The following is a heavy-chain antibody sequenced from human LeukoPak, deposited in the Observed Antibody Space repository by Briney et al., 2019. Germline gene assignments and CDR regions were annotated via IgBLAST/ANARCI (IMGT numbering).Heavy chain of an antibody. CDR3: AKDSHLWFGESYFDY. J-gene: IGHJ4*02. CDR1: GFTFSSYA. V-gene: IGHV3-23*01. D-gene: IGHD3-10*01. Sequence: GGSLRLSCAASGFTFSSYAMSWVRQAPGKGLEWVSAISGSGGSTYYADSVKGRFTISRDSSKNTLYLQMNSLRAEDTAVYYCAKDSHLWFGESYFDYWGQGTLVTVSS. CDR2: ISGSGGST.